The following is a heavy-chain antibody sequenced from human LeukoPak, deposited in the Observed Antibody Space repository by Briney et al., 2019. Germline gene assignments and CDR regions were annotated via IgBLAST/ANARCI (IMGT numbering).Heavy chain of an antibody. V-gene: IGHV1-69*04. D-gene: IGHD2-15*01. J-gene: IGHJ4*02. CDR3: ARDLTTRSGPTYY. Sequence: SVKVSCKASGGTFSSYAISWVRQAPGQGLEWMGRIIPILGIANYAQKLQGRVTMTTDTSTSTAYMELRSLRSDDTAVYYCARDLTTRSGPTYYWGQGTLVTVSS. CDR2: IIPILGIA. CDR1: GGTFSSYA.